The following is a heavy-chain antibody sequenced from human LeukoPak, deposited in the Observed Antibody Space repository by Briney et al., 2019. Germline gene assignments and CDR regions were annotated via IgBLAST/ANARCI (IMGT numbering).Heavy chain of an antibody. D-gene: IGHD2/OR15-2a*01. CDR2: IKSKAEGGTT. CDR3: TTGSRRGLNAYDV. CDR1: GFTYSNYA. J-gene: IGHJ3*01. Sequence: GGSLRLSCAASGFTYSNYAMNWVRQAPGKGLEWVGRIKSKAEGGTTDYAAPVKGRFIISRDDSTNTLYLQMNSLKTEDTAVYYCTTGSRRGLNAYDVWGQGTMVTVSS. V-gene: IGHV3-15*01.